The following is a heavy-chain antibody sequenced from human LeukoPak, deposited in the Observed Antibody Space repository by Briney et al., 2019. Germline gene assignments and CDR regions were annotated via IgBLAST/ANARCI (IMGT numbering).Heavy chain of an antibody. CDR1: GHSFIDYY. Sequence: ASVKLSCKASGHSFIDYYMHWVRQAPGQGLEWMGWINPNSGGTNYARKFQGRVTMTRDTSIGTAYMELSTLTSDDTAVYYCARDLAAALHGYWGQGALVTVSS. CDR3: ARDLAAALHGY. D-gene: IGHD6-13*01. CDR2: INPNSGGT. J-gene: IGHJ4*02. V-gene: IGHV1-2*02.